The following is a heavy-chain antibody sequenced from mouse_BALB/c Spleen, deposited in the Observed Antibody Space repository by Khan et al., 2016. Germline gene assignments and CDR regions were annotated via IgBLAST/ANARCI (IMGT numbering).Heavy chain of an antibody. CDR2: ISYSGYT. V-gene: IGHV3-2*02. Sequence: EVQLQESGLGLVKPSQSLSLTCTVTGYSITSDCAWSWIRQFPGNKLEWMGYISYSGYTSYNPFLKSRISITRDTSKTQFFLQLNSVTTEDTATYYCVRGNDGFFALFAYWGQGTLVTVSA. CDR1: GYSITSDCA. D-gene: IGHD2-3*01. CDR3: VRGNDGFFALFAY. J-gene: IGHJ3*01.